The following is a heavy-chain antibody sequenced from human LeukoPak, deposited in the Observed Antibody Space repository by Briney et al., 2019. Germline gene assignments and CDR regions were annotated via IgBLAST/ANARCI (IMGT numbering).Heavy chain of an antibody. CDR1: GFTFRNFS. J-gene: IGHJ4*02. CDR2: ISDDGGST. D-gene: IGHD6-13*01. CDR3: VKPPSGSTWVFGC. Sequence: GGSLRLSFSGSGFTFRNFSFPLVPQAPGGRLENVSAISDDGGSTYYADSVKGRFTISRDNSKNTLYLQMNSLRTDDTAVYYCVKPPSGSTWVFGCWGQGTLVTVSS. V-gene: IGHV3-64D*06.